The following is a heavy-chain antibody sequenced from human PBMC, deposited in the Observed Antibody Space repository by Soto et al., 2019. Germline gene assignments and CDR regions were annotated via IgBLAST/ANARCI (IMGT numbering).Heavy chain of an antibody. V-gene: IGHV3-23*01. CDR1: GFTFSRYA. D-gene: IGHD3-9*01. CDR2: IRGSGGGT. Sequence: EVQLLESGGGLVQPGGSLSLSCAASGFTFSRYAMSWVRQAPGRGLEWVSAIRGSGGGTYYADSVKGRFTISRDNSKNTLYLQMNSLRAEDTAVYYCAKGLRGRYYDILTGHPTLFDYWGQGTLVTVSS. J-gene: IGHJ4*02. CDR3: AKGLRGRYYDILTGHPTLFDY.